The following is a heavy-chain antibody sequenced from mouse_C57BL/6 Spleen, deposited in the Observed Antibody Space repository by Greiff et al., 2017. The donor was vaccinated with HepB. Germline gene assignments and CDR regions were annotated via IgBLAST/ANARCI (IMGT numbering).Heavy chain of an antibody. V-gene: IGHV1-74*01. CDR3: AIKGPYYYGSSYAGAMDY. CDR2: IHPSDSDT. J-gene: IGHJ4*01. Sequence: VQLQQPGAELVKPGASVKVSCKASGYTFTSYWMHWVKQRPGQGLEWIGRIHPSDSDTNYNQKFKGKATLTVDKSSSTAYMQLSSLTSEDSAVYYCAIKGPYYYGSSYAGAMDYWGQGTSVTVSS. D-gene: IGHD1-1*01. CDR1: GYTFTSYW.